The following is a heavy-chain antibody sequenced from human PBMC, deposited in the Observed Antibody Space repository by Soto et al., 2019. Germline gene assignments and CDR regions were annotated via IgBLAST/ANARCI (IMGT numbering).Heavy chain of an antibody. CDR2: IIPILGIA. J-gene: IGHJ4*02. CDR1: GGTFSSYT. V-gene: IGHV1-69*08. CDR3: ARDPQGIAARPGYFDY. D-gene: IGHD6-6*01. Sequence: QVQLVQSGAEVKKPGSSVKVSCKASGGTFSSYTISWVRQAPGQGLEWMGRIIPILGIANYAQKFQGRVTITADKSTSTAYMELSRLRSEDTAVYYCARDPQGIAARPGYFDYWGQGTLVTVSS.